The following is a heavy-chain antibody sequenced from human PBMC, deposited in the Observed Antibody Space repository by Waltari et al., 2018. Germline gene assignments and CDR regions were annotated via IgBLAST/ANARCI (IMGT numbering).Heavy chain of an antibody. J-gene: IGHJ4*02. CDR1: GGSLSTYT. CDR3: ARSGEMKGTVDY. CDR2: IIPFLGIS. Sequence: QREQSGAAVKKPGYSVKVSCKASGGSLSTYTVTWVRQARGQGLEWMGSIIPFLGISKYAQSLQARLTITVDQSTNTGYMELNNLRPEDTGVYYCARSGEMKGTVDYWGQGTLVTVSS. V-gene: IGHV1-69*02. D-gene: IGHD1-1*01.